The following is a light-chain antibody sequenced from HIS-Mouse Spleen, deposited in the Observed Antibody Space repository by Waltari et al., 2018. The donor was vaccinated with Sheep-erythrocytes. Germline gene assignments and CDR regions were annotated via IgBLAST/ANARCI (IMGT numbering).Light chain of an antibody. CDR2: AAS. Sequence: IQRTKSQSSLSASLEKKATFTSRASKGISNYLAWYQQKPGKVPKLLIYAASTLQSGVPSRFSGSGSGTDFTLTISSLQPEDVATYYCQKYNSAPLTFGGGTKVEIK. J-gene: IGKJ4*01. CDR1: KGISNY. V-gene: IGKV1-27*01. CDR3: QKYNSAPLT.